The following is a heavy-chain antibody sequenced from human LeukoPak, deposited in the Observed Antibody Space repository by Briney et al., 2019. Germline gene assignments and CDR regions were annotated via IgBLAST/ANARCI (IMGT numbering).Heavy chain of an antibody. CDR1: GFTFSSYS. V-gene: IGHV3-21*01. Sequence: GSLRLSCAASGFTFSSYSMNWVRQAPGKGLEWVSSISSSSSYIYYADSVKGRFTISRDNAKNSLYLQMNSLRAEDTAVYYCARAHHGYYYDSSGYYDYWGQGTLVTVSS. CDR2: ISSSSSYI. CDR3: ARAHHGYYYDSSGYYDY. J-gene: IGHJ4*02. D-gene: IGHD3-22*01.